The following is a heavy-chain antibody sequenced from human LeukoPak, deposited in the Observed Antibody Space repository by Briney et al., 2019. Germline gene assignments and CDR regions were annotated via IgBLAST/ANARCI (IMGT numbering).Heavy chain of an antibody. CDR3: ATDAPLRDGYNYNDYNWFDP. J-gene: IGHJ5*02. V-gene: IGHV1-69-2*01. CDR2: VDPEDGET. Sequence: GASVKLSCKASGYTFTHYYMHWGPRAPGQGLGWMGRVDPEDGETIYAKKYQRRVTITADTTTDTAYTKLSSMRSEDTAVYYCATDAPLRDGYNYNDYNWFDPWGQGTLVTASS. D-gene: IGHD5-24*01. CDR1: GYTFTHYY.